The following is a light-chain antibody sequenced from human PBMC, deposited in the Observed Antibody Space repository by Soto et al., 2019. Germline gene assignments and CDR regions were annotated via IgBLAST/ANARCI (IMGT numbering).Light chain of an antibody. CDR1: SSDVGGYNY. Sequence: QSVLTQPRSVSGSPGQSVTISCTGASSDVGGYNYVSWYQQHPGKAPKLMVYDVSKRPSGVPDRFSGSKSGNMASLTISGLQTEDEADYYCCSYAGRYTYVFGTGTKLTVL. CDR3: CSYAGRYTYV. J-gene: IGLJ1*01. CDR2: DVS. V-gene: IGLV2-11*01.